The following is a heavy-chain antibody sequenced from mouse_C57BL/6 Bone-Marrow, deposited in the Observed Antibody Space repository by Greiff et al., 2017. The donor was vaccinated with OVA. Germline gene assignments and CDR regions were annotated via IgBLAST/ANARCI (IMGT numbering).Heavy chain of an antibody. CDR1: GYTFTSYG. V-gene: IGHV1-81*01. D-gene: IGHD1-1*01. CDR3: ATYGWYFDV. Sequence: QVHVKQSGAELARPGASVKLSCKASGYTFTSYGISWVKQRTGQGLEWIGEIYPRSGNTYYNEKFKGKATLTADKSSSTAYMELRSLTSEDSAVYFCATYGWYFDVWGTGTTVTVSS. J-gene: IGHJ1*03. CDR2: IYPRSGNT.